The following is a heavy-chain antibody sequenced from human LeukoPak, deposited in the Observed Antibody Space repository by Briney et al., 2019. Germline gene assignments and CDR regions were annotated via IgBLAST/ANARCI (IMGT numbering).Heavy chain of an antibody. CDR3: ARLKGDYYYDSSGYQPFDP. CDR2: ISSSGSTV. CDR1: GFTFSVYY. V-gene: IGHV3-11*01. J-gene: IGHJ5*02. Sequence: GGSLRLSCAASGFTFSVYYMNCIRQAPGEGLEWVLYISSSGSTVYYADSVKGRFTISKDNAKNSLYLQMNSLRAEDTGVYYCARLKGDYYYDSSGYQPFDPWGQGTLVTVSS. D-gene: IGHD3-22*01.